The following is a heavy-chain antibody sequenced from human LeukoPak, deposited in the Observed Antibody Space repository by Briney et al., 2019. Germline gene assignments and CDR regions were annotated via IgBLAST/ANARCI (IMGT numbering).Heavy chain of an antibody. CDR3: AREARDSGSYEGFDY. J-gene: IGHJ4*02. D-gene: IGHD3-10*01. CDR1: GFTVSSNY. CDR2: IYSGGST. Sequence: PGGSLRLSCAASGFTVSSNYMSWVRHAPGKGLEWVSVIYSGGSTYYADSVKGRFTISRDDSKNTLYLQMNSLRAEDTAVYYCAREARDSGSYEGFDYWGREPWSPSPQ. V-gene: IGHV3-53*01.